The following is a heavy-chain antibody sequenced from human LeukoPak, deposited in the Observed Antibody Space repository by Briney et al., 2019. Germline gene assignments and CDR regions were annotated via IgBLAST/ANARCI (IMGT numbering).Heavy chain of an antibody. D-gene: IGHD4-23*01. J-gene: IGHJ4*02. CDR2: IKLDGSEK. V-gene: IGHV3-7*01. CDR3: ARSHDYGGHCFFDY. Sequence: GGSLRLSCAASGFTFSNYWMTWVRQAPGKGLEWVANIKLDGSEKYHVDSVKGRFTISRDNAKNSVSLQMNSLRAEDTAVYYCARSHDYGGHCFFDYWGQGTLVTVSS. CDR1: GFTFSNYW.